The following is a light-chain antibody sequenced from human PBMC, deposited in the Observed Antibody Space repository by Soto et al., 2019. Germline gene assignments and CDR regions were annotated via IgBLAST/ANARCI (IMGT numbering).Light chain of an antibody. CDR3: QQYHRYST. CDR1: QSINGW. V-gene: IGKV1-5*01. Sequence: DIHITHSPSTLSSSLVDRVTITCRASQSINGWLAWYQQKPGKAPKLLIYDVSTLDSGVPSRFSGSASGTEFTLTISSLESDDFATYYCQQYHRYSTFGQGTKVDIK. CDR2: DVS. J-gene: IGKJ1*01.